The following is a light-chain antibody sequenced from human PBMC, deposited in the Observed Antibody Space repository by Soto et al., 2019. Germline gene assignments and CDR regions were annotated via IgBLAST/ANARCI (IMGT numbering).Light chain of an antibody. V-gene: IGKV1-6*01. CDR3: LQDYTNPRT. CDR2: DAR. Sequence: AIQMTQSPSSLSASVGDRVTITCRASQGISTDLSWYQQKPGKAPKLLIYDARLLEGEVPSRFSGSGSRTDFTLTISILQPEDCATYYCLQDYTNPRTLGQGTKVEVK. J-gene: IGKJ1*01. CDR1: QGISTD.